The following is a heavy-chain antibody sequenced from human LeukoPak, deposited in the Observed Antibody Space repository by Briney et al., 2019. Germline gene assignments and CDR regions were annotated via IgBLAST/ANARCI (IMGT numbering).Heavy chain of an antibody. V-gene: IGHV3-13*01. D-gene: IGHD3-22*01. Sequence: GGSLRLSCAASGFTFSSYDMHWVRQATGKGLEWVSAIGTAGDTYYPGSVKGRFTISRENAKNSMYLQMNSLRAGDTAVYYCARAGSDYDSSGHYYYYGMDVWGQGTTVTVSS. CDR3: ARAGSDYDSSGHYYYYGMDV. CDR2: IGTAGDT. CDR1: GFTFSSYD. J-gene: IGHJ6*02.